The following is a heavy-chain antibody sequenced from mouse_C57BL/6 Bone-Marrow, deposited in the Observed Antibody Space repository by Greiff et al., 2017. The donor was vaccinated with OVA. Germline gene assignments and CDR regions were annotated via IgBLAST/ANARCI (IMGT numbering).Heavy chain of an antibody. CDR2: INPYNGGT. Sequence: EVQLQQSGPVLVKPGASVKMSCKASGYTFTDYYMNWVKQSHGKSLEWIGVINPYNGGTSYNQKFKGKATLTVDKSSSTAYMELNSLTSEDSAVYYCARGGWLPDYWGQGTTLTVSS. CDR3: ARGGWLPDY. V-gene: IGHV1-19*01. J-gene: IGHJ2*01. CDR1: GYTFTDYY. D-gene: IGHD2-3*01.